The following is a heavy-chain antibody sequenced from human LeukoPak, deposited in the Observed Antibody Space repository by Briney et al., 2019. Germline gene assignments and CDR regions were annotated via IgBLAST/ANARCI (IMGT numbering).Heavy chain of an antibody. Sequence: SETLSLTCTVSGGSISSFYWSWIRQPAGKGLEWIGRIFTSGRTNYSPSLKSRVTMSVDRSKNQFSLKLSSVTAADTAVYYCARVVSGRADYWGQGTLVTVSS. CDR1: GGSISSFY. CDR3: ARVVSGRADY. J-gene: IGHJ4*02. D-gene: IGHD3-10*01. CDR2: IFTSGRT. V-gene: IGHV4-4*07.